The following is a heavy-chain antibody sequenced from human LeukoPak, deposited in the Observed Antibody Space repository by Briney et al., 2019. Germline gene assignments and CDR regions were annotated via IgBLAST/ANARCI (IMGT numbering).Heavy chain of an antibody. CDR1: GGSFSGYY. D-gene: IGHD3-9*01. V-gene: IGHV4-34*01. CDR3: ARENVDYDILTVYRNWFDP. Sequence: SETLSLTCAVYGGSFSGYYWSWIRQPPGKGLEWIGEINHSGSTNYNPSLKSRVTISVDTSKNQFSLKLSSVTAADTAVYYCARENVDYDILTVYRNWFDPWGQGTLITVSS. CDR2: INHSGST. J-gene: IGHJ5*02.